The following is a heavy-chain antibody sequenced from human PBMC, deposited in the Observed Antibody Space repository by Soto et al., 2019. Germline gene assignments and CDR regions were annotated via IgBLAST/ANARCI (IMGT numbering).Heavy chain of an antibody. V-gene: IGHV5-51*01. CDR3: ARHEQYYYYYYGMDV. Sequence: PGESLKISCRTSGFSFTTYWIAWVRQMPGKGLEWMGIINPGESNTRYSPSFKGQVTISADNSISTAYLQWSSLKASDTAIYYCARHEQYYYYYYGMDVWGQGTTVTASS. J-gene: IGHJ6*02. CDR2: INPGESNT. CDR1: GFSFTTYW.